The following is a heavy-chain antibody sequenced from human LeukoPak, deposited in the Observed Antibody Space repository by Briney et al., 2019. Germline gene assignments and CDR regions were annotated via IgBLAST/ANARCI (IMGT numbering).Heavy chain of an antibody. CDR1: GGSISSSNW. V-gene: IGHV4-4*02. CDR2: IYHSGST. Sequence: SGTLSLTCAVSGGSISSSNWWSWVRQPPGKGLEWIGEIYHSGSTNYNPSLKRRVNKSVDKSKTLSSLKLGSVTAADTAVYYGARTGIAAAGTIEYWGQGTLVTVSS. D-gene: IGHD6-13*01. CDR3: ARTGIAAAGTIEY. J-gene: IGHJ4*02.